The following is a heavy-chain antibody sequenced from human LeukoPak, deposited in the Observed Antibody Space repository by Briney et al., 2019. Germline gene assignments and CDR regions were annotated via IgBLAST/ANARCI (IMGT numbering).Heavy chain of an antibody. CDR1: GFTFSNAW. Sequence: PGGSLRLSWAASGFTFSNAWMSWVRQAPGKGLEWVGRIKSKTDGGTTDYAAPVKGRFTISRDDSKNTLYLQMNSLKTEDTAVYYCTTRLDYYGSGSYMIFDYWGQGTLVTVSS. V-gene: IGHV3-15*01. CDR3: TTRLDYYGSGSYMIFDY. D-gene: IGHD3-10*01. CDR2: IKSKTDGGTT. J-gene: IGHJ4*02.